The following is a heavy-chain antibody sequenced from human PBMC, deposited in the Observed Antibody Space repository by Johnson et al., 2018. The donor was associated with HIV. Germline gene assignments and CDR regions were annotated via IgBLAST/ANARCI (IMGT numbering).Heavy chain of an antibody. CDR1: GFTFSSYG. J-gene: IGHJ3*02. CDR2: IRYDGSNK. V-gene: IGHV3-30*02. CDR3: AKDRGLLDAFDI. Sequence: QVQLVESGGGVVQPGGSLRLSCAASGFTFSSYGMHWVRQAPGKGLEWVAFIRYDGSNKYYADSVKGRLTISRDNSKNTLYLQMNSLRAEDTAVYYCAKDRGLLDAFDIWGQGTMVTVSS. D-gene: IGHD3-16*01.